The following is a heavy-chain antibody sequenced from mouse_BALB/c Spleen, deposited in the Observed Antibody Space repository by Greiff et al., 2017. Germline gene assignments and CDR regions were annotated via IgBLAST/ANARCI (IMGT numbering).Heavy chain of an antibody. CDR3: ARSRPKNDYFDY. CDR1: GFTFSSFG. D-gene: IGHD1-2*01. Sequence: EVKLMESGGGLVQPGGSRKLSCAASGFTFSSFGMHWVRQAPEKGLEWVAYISSGSSTIYYADTVKGRFTISRDNPKNTLFLQMTSLRSEDTAMYYCARSRPKNDYFDYWGQGTTLTVSS. V-gene: IGHV5-17*02. J-gene: IGHJ2*01. CDR2: ISSGSSTI.